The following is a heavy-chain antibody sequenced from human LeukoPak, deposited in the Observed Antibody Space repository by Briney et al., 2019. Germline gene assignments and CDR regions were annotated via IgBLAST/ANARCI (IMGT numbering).Heavy chain of an antibody. V-gene: IGHV4-59*01. CDR2: IYYSGST. J-gene: IGHJ2*01. CDR3: ARDGGYNYGDWYFDL. CDR1: GGSFGNYY. Sequence: SETLSLTCSVSGGSFGNYYWNWIRQPPGKGLEWIGYIYYSGSTKYNPSLKSRVTKSVDTSKNQFYLKLSSVTAADTAVYYCARDGGYNYGDWYFDLWGRGNMVIVSS. D-gene: IGHD5-18*01.